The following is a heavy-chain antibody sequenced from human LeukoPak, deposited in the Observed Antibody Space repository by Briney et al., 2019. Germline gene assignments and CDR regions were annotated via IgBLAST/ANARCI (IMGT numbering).Heavy chain of an antibody. J-gene: IGHJ3*02. D-gene: IGHD3-10*01. CDR2: IYWDDDK. CDR3: AHRRNVWFGGDAFDI. Sequence: SGPTLVKPTQTLTLTCTFSGFSLSTSGEGVGWIRQPPGKALEWLALIYWDDDKRYSPSLKSRLTITKDTSKNQVVLTMTNMDPVDTATYYCAHRRNVWFGGDAFDIWGQGTMVTVSS. V-gene: IGHV2-5*02. CDR1: GFSLSTSGEG.